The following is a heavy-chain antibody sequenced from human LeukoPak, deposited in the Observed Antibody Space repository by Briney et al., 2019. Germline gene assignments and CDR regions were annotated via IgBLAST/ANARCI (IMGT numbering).Heavy chain of an antibody. Sequence: GGSLRLSCAASGFNVNVNYMSWVRQAPGKGLEWVAVISSDGKTYYADSEKGRFTISRDSSKNTLFLQMNSLRAEDTALYYCARQGVSLIARCGGDCYAYDYWGQGTLVTVSS. D-gene: IGHD2-21*02. CDR1: GFNVNVNY. J-gene: IGHJ4*02. CDR2: ISSDGKT. CDR3: ARQGVSLIARCGGDCYAYDY. V-gene: IGHV3-53*01.